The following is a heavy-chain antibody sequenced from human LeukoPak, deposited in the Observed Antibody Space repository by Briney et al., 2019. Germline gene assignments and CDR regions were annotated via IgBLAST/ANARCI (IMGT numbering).Heavy chain of an antibody. V-gene: IGHV4-59*01. J-gene: IGHJ6*02. CDR2: IYYSGST. CDR3: ARTYYYGSGSYFPDYYYYGMDV. CDR1: GGSISSYY. Sequence: SETLSLTCTVSGGSISSYYWSWIRQPPGKGLEWIGYIYYSGSTNYNPSLKSRVTISVDTSKNQFSLKLSSVTAADTAVYYCARTYYYGSGSYFPDYYYYGMDVWGQGTTVTVSS. D-gene: IGHD3-10*01.